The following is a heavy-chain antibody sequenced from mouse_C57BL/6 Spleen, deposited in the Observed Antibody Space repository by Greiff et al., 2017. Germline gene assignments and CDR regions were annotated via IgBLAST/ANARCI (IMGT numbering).Heavy chain of an antibody. Sequence: QVTLKESGPGILQSSQTLSLTCSFPGFSLSTSGMGVSWIRQPSGKGLEWLAHIYWDDDKRYHPSLKSRLTISKDTSRNQVFLKITSVDTADTATYCCARRRGYDGEVYYAMDYWGQGTSVTVSS. CDR2: IYWDDDK. CDR1: GFSLSTSGMG. J-gene: IGHJ4*01. V-gene: IGHV8-12*01. D-gene: IGHD2-2*01. CDR3: ARRRGYDGEVYYAMDY.